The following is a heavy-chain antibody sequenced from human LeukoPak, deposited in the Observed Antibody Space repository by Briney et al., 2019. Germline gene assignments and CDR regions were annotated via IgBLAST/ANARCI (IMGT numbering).Heavy chain of an antibody. V-gene: IGHV3-23*01. Sequence: GGSLRLSCAASGFTFSSYAMSWVRQAPGKGLEWVSAISGRGGSTYYADSVKGRFTISRDNSKNTLYLQMNSLRAEDTAVYYCAKVLTPQYYYYYYMDVWGKGTTVTVSS. CDR1: GFTFSSYA. CDR3: AKVLTPQYYYYYYMDV. CDR2: ISGRGGST. J-gene: IGHJ6*03.